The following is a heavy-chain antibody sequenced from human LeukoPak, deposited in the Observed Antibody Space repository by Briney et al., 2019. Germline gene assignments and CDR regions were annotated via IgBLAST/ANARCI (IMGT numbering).Heavy chain of an antibody. D-gene: IGHD4-17*01. Sequence: AETQSLTCTVSGGSFSSSSYYWGWLRQPPGKGLEWFVSIYYRGSNYFNPSLKSRVTISVDTSKNQFSLKLSSVTAADTAVYYCARLLYGDYYYFYDMDVWGKGTTVTVS. J-gene: IGHJ6*03. CDR1: GGSFSSSSYY. CDR2: IYYRGSN. CDR3: ARLLYGDYYYFYDMDV. V-gene: IGHV4-39*07.